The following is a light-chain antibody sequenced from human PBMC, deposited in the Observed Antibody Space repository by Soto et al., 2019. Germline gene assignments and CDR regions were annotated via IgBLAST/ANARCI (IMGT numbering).Light chain of an antibody. J-gene: IGLJ1*01. CDR1: SSDVGFYNY. CDR2: EVS. Sequence: QSLLRHPGAVCWSPGHSITISCTGTSSDVGFYNYVSWYQQHPGKAPKLMIYEVSHRPSGVSNRFSGSKSGNTASLTISGLQAEDEADHYCSSYTRSAAYVFGTGTKVTVL. V-gene: IGLV2-14*01. CDR3: SSYTRSAAYV.